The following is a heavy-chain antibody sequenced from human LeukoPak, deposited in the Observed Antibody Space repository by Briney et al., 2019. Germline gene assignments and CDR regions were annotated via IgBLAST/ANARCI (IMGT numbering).Heavy chain of an antibody. V-gene: IGHV4-31*03. CDR3: AREAPIYSYGSYYYYYMDV. CDR2: IYYSGST. J-gene: IGHJ6*03. D-gene: IGHD5-18*01. Sequence: LRLSCTGSGFTFGNYAMSWVRQHPGKGLEWIGYIYYSGSTYYNPSLKSRVTISVDTSKNQFSLKLSSVTAADTAVYYCAREAPIYSYGSYYYYYMDVWGKGTTVTVSS. CDR1: GFTFGNYA.